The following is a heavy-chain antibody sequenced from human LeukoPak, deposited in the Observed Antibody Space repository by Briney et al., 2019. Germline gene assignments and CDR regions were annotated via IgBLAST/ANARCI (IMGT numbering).Heavy chain of an antibody. CDR3: ARDQMTTVTTFDY. J-gene: IGHJ4*02. Sequence: GGSLRLSCAASGFTFSSYWMSWVRQAPGKGLEWVANIKQDGNEKYYVDSVKGRFTISRDNAKNSLYLQRNSLRAEDTAVYYCARDQMTTVTTFDYWGQGTLVTVSS. V-gene: IGHV3-7*01. CDR1: GFTFSSYW. CDR2: IKQDGNEK. D-gene: IGHD4-17*01.